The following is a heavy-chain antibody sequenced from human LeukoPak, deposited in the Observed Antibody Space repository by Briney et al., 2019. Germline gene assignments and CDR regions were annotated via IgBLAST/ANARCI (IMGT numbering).Heavy chain of an antibody. Sequence: SETLSLTCTVSGGSISSSSYYWGWMRQPPGKGLEWIGSIYYSGTTYYNPSPKSRVTISVDTSTNQFSLKPSSVTAADTAVYYCANYGSSTSCYAPLIWGQGTLVTVSS. V-gene: IGHV4-39*07. J-gene: IGHJ4*02. D-gene: IGHD2-2*01. CDR2: IYYSGTT. CDR1: GGSISSSSYY. CDR3: ANYGSSTSCYAPLI.